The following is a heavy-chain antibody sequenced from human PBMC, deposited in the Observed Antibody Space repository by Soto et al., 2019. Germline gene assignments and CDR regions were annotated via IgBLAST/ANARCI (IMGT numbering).Heavy chain of an antibody. D-gene: IGHD6-13*01. CDR3: AKATREQQLVPGWFDT. CDR1: GFTFSSYA. J-gene: IGHJ5*02. CDR2: ISGSGGST. Sequence: GGSLRLSCAASGFTFSSYAMSWVRQAPGKGLEWVSAISGSGGSTYYADSVKGRFTISRDNSKNTLYLQMNSLRAEDTAVYYCAKATREQQLVPGWFDTWGQGTLVTVSS. V-gene: IGHV3-23*01.